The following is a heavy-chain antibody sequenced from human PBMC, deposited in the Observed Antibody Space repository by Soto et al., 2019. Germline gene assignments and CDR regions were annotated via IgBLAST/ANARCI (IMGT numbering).Heavy chain of an antibody. V-gene: IGHV1-69*13. J-gene: IGHJ5*02. CDR1: GGTFSSYA. Sequence: ASVKVSCKASGGTFSSYAISCVRQAPGQGLEWMGGIIPIFGTANYAQKFQGRVTITADESTSTAYMELSSLRSEDTAVYYCARVGTIFFWFDPWGQGTLVTVSS. CDR3: ARVGTIFFWFDP. CDR2: IIPIFGTA. D-gene: IGHD3-9*01.